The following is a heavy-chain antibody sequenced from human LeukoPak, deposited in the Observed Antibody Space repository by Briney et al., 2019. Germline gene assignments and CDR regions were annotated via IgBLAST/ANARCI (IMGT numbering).Heavy chain of an antibody. D-gene: IGHD3-10*01. J-gene: IGHJ6*03. Sequence: PGRSLRLSCAASGFTFSSYGMHWVRQAPGKGLEWVAGIWYDGSNKYYADSVKGRFTTSRDNSKNTLYLQMNSLRAEYTAVYYCARGWGVGLWFREFFMDVWGKGTTVTVSS. V-gene: IGHV3-33*01. CDR3: ARGWGVGLWFREFFMDV. CDR2: IWYDGSNK. CDR1: GFTFSSYG.